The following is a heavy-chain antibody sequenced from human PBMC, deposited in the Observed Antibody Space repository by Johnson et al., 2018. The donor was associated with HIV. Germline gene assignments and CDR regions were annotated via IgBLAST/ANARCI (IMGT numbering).Heavy chain of an antibody. V-gene: IGHV3-30-3*01. CDR3: ARFLLLPNGYNWGFDI. J-gene: IGHJ3*02. CDR2: ASYDGDNK. Sequence: QEQLVESGGGVVQPGKSLRLSCAASHFTFGAYAIHWVRLAPGKGLEWVAVASYDGDNKYYADSVKGRFTISRDNSKSTLYLQMNSLRVEDTGVYYCARFLLLPNGYNWGFDIWGQGTMVTVSS. CDR1: HFTFGAYA. D-gene: IGHD5-24*01.